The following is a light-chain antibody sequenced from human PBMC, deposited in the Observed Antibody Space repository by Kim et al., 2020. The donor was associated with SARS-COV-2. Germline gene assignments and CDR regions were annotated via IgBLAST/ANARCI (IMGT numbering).Light chain of an antibody. V-gene: IGLV3-1*01. Sequence: SYELTQPPSVSVSPGQTASITCSGDKLGDKYACWYQQKSGQSPVLVIYQDTKRPSGIPERFSGFNSGNTVTLTISGTQAMDEADYYCQAWDSNTGVFGGGTQLTVL. CDR2: QDT. J-gene: IGLJ2*01. CDR1: KLGDKY. CDR3: QAWDSNTGV.